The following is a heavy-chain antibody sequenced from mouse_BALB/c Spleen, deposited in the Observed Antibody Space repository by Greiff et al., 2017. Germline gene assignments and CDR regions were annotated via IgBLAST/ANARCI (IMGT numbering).Heavy chain of an antibody. V-gene: IGHV1S81*02. Sequence: QVQLQQPGAELVKPGASVKLSCKASGYTFTSYWMHWVKQRPGQGLEWIGEINPSNGRTNYNEKFKSKATLTVDKSSSTAYMQLSSLTSEDSAVYYCASSITTVCAMDYWGQGTSVTVSS. D-gene: IGHD1-1*01. J-gene: IGHJ4*01. CDR3: ASSITTVCAMDY. CDR2: INPSNGRT. CDR1: GYTFTSYW.